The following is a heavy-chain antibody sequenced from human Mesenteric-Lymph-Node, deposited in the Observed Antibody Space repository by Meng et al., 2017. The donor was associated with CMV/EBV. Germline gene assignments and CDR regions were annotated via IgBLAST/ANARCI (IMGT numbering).Heavy chain of an antibody. Sequence: ASVKVSCKASGYMFSSYGIIWVQQAPGQGLEWMGWINPNSGGTNYAQKFQGRVTMTRDTSISTAYMELSRLRSDDTAVYYCARDYEELEQNPNHGFFWFDPWGQGTLVTVSS. V-gene: IGHV1-2*02. CDR1: GYMFSSYG. CDR2: INPNSGGT. CDR3: ARDYEELEQNPNHGFFWFDP. D-gene: IGHD1/OR15-1a*01. J-gene: IGHJ5*02.